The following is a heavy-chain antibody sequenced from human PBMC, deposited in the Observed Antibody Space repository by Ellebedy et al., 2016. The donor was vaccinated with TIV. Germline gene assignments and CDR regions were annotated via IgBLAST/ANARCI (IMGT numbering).Heavy chain of an antibody. CDR3: TRGFYEKFDP. D-gene: IGHD5/OR15-5a*01. CDR2: ISGYNGDT. Sequence: ASVKVSCKASGYTFTKYGISWVRQAPGQGIEWMGWISGYNGDTNYAQKFQGRVTMTIDTSTSTVYMELRSLSFDDTAVYYCTRGFYEKFDPWGQGTLVTVS. J-gene: IGHJ5*02. CDR1: GYTFTKYG. V-gene: IGHV1-18*04.